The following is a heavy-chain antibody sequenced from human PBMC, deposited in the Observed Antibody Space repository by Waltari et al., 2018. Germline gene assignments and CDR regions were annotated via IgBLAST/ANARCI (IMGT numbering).Heavy chain of an antibody. J-gene: IGHJ5*02. CDR2: INPNSGGT. V-gene: IGHV1-2*04. CDR1: GSNSTGHS. CDR3: ARDMFDP. Sequence: QVQLVQSGAEVKKPGASVKVSCKASGSNSTGHSMHWGRQAPGQGLEWMGVINPNSGGTNYAQKFQGWVTMTRDTSISTAYMELSRLRSDDTAVYYCARDMFDPWGQGTLVTVSS.